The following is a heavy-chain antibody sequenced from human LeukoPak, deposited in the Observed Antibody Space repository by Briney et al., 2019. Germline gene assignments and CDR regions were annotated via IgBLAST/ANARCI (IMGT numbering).Heavy chain of an antibody. V-gene: IGHV3-23*01. Sequence: GGSLRLSCAVSGFIFSSYAMTWVRQAPGKGLEWVSTISGSPGSTHYADSVKGRFTISRDNSKNTLYLQMNSLRAEDTAVYYCARDTAMVDYYYYYMDVWGKGTTVTVSS. D-gene: IGHD5-18*01. J-gene: IGHJ6*03. CDR2: ISGSPGST. CDR3: ARDTAMVDYYYYYMDV. CDR1: GFIFSSYA.